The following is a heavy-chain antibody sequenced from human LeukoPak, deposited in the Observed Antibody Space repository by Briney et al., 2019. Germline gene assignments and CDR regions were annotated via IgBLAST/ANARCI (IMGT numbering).Heavy chain of an antibody. Sequence: GGSLRLSCAASGFTFSSYAMSWVRQAPGKGLEWVSAISGSGGSTYYADSVKGRFTISRDNSKNTLYLQMNSLKSEDTAVYYCTRESWGAFDVWGQGTMVTVSS. V-gene: IGHV3-23*01. J-gene: IGHJ3*01. CDR1: GFTFSSYA. CDR2: ISGSGGST. D-gene: IGHD3-16*01. CDR3: TRESWGAFDV.